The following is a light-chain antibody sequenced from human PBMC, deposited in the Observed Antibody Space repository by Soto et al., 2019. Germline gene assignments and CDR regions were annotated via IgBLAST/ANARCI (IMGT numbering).Light chain of an antibody. CDR1: QNIRSS. V-gene: IGKV3-15*01. CDR3: QQYNNWPV. CDR2: AAS. J-gene: IGKJ1*01. Sequence: EIVMTQSPATLSVSPGESVTLSCRASQNIRSSLAWYQQKPGQAPRLLIYAASTRATGIPARFSGSGSGTEFTLTISSLQSEDFAVYYCQQYNNWPVFGQGTKVDNK.